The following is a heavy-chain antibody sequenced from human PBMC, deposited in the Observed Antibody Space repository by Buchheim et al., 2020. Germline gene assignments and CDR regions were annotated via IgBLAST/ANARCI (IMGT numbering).Heavy chain of an antibody. D-gene: IGHD6-6*01. J-gene: IGHJ4*02. Sequence: QVQLVESGGGVVQPGRSLRLSCAASGFTFSSYGMHWVRQAPGKGLEWVAVISYDGCNKSYGDSVKGRFTISSDHSKNTLYLQMNSLRGEDTAVYFCAKDMDRGIAAPLDYWGQGTL. CDR2: ISYDGCNK. V-gene: IGHV3-30*18. CDR1: GFTFSSYG. CDR3: AKDMDRGIAAPLDY.